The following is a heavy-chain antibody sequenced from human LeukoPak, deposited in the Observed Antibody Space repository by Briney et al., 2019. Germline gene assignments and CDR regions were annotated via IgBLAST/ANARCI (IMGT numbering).Heavy chain of an antibody. Sequence: GGSLRLSCAGAGFTFSNAWMSWVRRAPGKGLEWVSAISSSGGSTYYADSVKGRFTISRDNSKNTLYLQMNSLRAEDTAVYYCARAKGGYYDSSGYYYEDDAFDIWGQGTMVTVSS. D-gene: IGHD3-22*01. V-gene: IGHV3-23*01. CDR1: GFTFSNAW. J-gene: IGHJ3*02. CDR3: ARAKGGYYDSSGYYYEDDAFDI. CDR2: ISSSGGST.